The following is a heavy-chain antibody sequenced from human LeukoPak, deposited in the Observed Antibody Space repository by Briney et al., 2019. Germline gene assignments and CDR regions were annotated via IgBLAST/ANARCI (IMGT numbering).Heavy chain of an antibody. Sequence: GGSLRLSYAASGFTFSSYGMLWASQAPAKGLEWGAVISYDGSNKYYADSLKRRFTISRDNSKNTLYLQMNSLRAEDTAVYYCAKPVDPETVAGVDYWGQGTLVTVSS. D-gene: IGHD6-19*01. CDR3: AKPVDPETVAGVDY. CDR2: ISYDGSNK. V-gene: IGHV3-30*18. CDR1: GFTFSSYG. J-gene: IGHJ4*02.